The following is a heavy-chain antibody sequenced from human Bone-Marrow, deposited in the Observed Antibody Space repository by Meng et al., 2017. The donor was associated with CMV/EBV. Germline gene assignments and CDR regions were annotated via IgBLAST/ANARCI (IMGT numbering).Heavy chain of an antibody. CDR2: ISGSGGSK. J-gene: IGHJ6*02. V-gene: IGHV3-23*01. Sequence: GRSLRLSCAASGFTFSSFAMSWVRQAPGKGLEWVSAISGSGGSKYYADPVKGRFTISRDNSKNTLYLQRNSLKAEDTDVYYCAKPRRATVTIYYYYGMEVWGQGTTVTVSS. D-gene: IGHD4-11*01. CDR1: GFTFSSFA. CDR3: AKPRRATVTIYYYYGMEV.